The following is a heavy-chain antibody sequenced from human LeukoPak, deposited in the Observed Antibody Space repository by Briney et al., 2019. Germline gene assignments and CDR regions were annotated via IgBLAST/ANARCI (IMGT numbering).Heavy chain of an antibody. CDR1: GFTFSSYD. D-gene: IGHD4-17*01. Sequence: PGTSLRLSCAASGFTFSSYDMHWVRQATGKGLEWVSAIGTAGDTYYPGSVKGRFTISRENAKNSLYLQMNSLRAEDTAVYYCARALNGDHTFDYWGQGTLVTVSS. V-gene: IGHV3-13*01. CDR2: IGTAGDT. CDR3: ARALNGDHTFDY. J-gene: IGHJ4*02.